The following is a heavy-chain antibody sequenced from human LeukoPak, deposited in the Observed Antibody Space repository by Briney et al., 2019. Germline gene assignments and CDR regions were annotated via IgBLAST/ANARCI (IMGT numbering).Heavy chain of an antibody. J-gene: IGHJ4*02. CDR3: AKEGETYGSGSYYNGYFDY. Sequence: GGSLRLSCAASEFSFGSNYMTWVRQAPGKGLEWVSLIYSGGSTYYADSVKGRFTISRDNSKNTLYLQMNSLRAEDTAVYYCAKEGETYGSGSYYNGYFDYWGQGTLVTVSS. CDR2: IYSGGST. CDR1: EFSFGSNY. D-gene: IGHD3-10*01. V-gene: IGHV3-66*01.